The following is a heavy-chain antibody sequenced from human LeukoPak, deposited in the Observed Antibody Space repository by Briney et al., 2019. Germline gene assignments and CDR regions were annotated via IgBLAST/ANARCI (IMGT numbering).Heavy chain of an antibody. Sequence: SETLSLTCTVSGGSISSSSYYWGWIRQPPGKGLEWIGSIYYSGNTYYNPSLKSRVTISVDTSKNQFSLKLSSVTAADTAVYYCARDFYSSSLRYFDYWGQGTLVTVSS. J-gene: IGHJ4*02. V-gene: IGHV4-39*07. CDR3: ARDFYSSSLRYFDY. CDR1: GGSISSSSYY. CDR2: IYYSGNT. D-gene: IGHD6-6*01.